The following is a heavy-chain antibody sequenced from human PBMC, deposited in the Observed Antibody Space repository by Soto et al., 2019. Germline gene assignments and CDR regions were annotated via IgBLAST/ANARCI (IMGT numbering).Heavy chain of an antibody. Sequence: PSETLSLTCTVSGGSISSGGYYWSWIRQHPGKGLQWIGNIYYSGSTYYNPSLKSRVTMSVDMSKCQFSLNVRSVTAADTAVYYCVRDVGGSGWFAPWGQGTLVTVSS. CDR2: IYYSGST. V-gene: IGHV4-31*03. CDR1: GGSISSGGYY. CDR3: VRDVGGSGWFAP. J-gene: IGHJ5*02.